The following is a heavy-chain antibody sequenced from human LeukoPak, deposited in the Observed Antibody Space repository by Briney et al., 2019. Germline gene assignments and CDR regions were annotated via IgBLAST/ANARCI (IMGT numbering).Heavy chain of an antibody. V-gene: IGHV4-59*08. J-gene: IGHJ6*02. CDR1: GGSISSYY. CDR2: IYYSGST. D-gene: IGHD6-6*01. Sequence: ASETLSLTCTVSGGSISSYYWSWIRQPPGKGLEWIGYIYYSGSTNYNPSLKSRVTISVDTSKNQFSLKLSSVTAADTAVYYCARHRSRQLVPGMDVWGQGTTVTVSS. CDR3: ARHRSRQLVPGMDV.